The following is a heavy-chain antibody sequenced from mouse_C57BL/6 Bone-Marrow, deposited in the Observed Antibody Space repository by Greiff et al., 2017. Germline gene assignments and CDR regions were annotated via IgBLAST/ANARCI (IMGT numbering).Heavy chain of an antibody. D-gene: IGHD6-1*01. J-gene: IGHJ4*01. CDR2: SRNKANDYTT. V-gene: IGHV7-1*01. CDR3: ARDAGPSGLYAMDY. CDR1: GFTFSDFY. Sequence: EVKLVESGGGLVQSGRSLRLSCATSGFTFSDFYMEWVRQAPGKGLEWIAASRNKANDYTTEYSASVKGRFIVSRDTSQSILYLQMNALRAEDTAIYYCARDAGPSGLYAMDYWGQGTSVTVSS.